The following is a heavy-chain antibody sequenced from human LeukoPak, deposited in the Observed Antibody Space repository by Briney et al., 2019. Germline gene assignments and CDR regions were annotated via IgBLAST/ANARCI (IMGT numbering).Heavy chain of an antibody. D-gene: IGHD6-19*01. CDR3: ARLAYSSGWYGGRQGPSYNY. CDR2: MNPNSGNT. V-gene: IGHV1-8*01. J-gene: IGHJ4*02. CDR1: GYTFTSYD. Sequence: GASVKVSCKASGYTFTSYDINWVRQATGQGLEWMGWMNPNSGNTGYAQKFQGRVTMTRNTSISTAYMELSSLRSEDTAGYYCARLAYSSGWYGGRQGPSYNYWGQGTLVTVSS.